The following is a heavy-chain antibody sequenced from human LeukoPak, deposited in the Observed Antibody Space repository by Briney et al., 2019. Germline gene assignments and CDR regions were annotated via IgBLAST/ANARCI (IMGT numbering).Heavy chain of an antibody. V-gene: IGHV1-46*01. Sequence: ASVKVSCKASGYTFTDYYMHWVRQAPGQGLEWMGIINPSGGSTTYAQKFQGRVTMTRDMSTSTVYMELSSLRSEDTAVYHCARGGHLLSFGELPLPSLTSDYSYYMDVWGKGTTVTVSS. CDR2: INPSGGST. CDR1: GYTFTDYY. CDR3: ARGGHLLSFGELPLPSLTSDYSYYMDV. D-gene: IGHD3-10*01. J-gene: IGHJ6*03.